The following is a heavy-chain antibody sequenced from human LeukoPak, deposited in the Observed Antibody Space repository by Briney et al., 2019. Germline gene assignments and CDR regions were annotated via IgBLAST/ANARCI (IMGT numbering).Heavy chain of an antibody. V-gene: IGHV3-7*01. J-gene: IGHJ4*02. Sequence: GGSLRLSCAASGFTFNTYWMTWVRQAPGKGLEWVANIKQDGTEKYYVDSVKGRFTISRDNAKNSLYLRMNSLRAEDTSVYYCARGPRVGTKSFDYWSQGTLVTVSS. D-gene: IGHD1-26*01. CDR2: IKQDGTEK. CDR1: GFTFNTYW. CDR3: ARGPRVGTKSFDY.